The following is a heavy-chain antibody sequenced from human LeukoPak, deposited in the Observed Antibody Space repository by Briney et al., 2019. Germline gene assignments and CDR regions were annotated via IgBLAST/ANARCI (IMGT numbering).Heavy chain of an antibody. CDR1: GYSITSGYY. J-gene: IGHJ4*02. CDR3: ARVASSHDFDY. D-gene: IGHD6-13*01. Sequence: PSETLSLTCAVSGYSITSGYYWAWIRQPPGKGLEWIGNIYHSGSTYYNASLKSRVTISVDTSKNQFSLKLSSVTAADTAVYYCARVASSHDFDYWGQGTLVTVSS. CDR2: IYHSGST. V-gene: IGHV4-38-2*01.